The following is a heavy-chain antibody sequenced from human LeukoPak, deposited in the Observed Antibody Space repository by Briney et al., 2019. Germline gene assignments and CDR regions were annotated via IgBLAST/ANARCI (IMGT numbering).Heavy chain of an antibody. Sequence: PGGSLRLSCAASGFTFNTYSMNWVRQAPGKGLEWVSTISSTSSYIYYADSVKGRFTISRDNARNSLYLQMSSLRAADTAVYYCARDRDYYDSSGGMNAFDIWGQGTMVTVSS. J-gene: IGHJ3*02. D-gene: IGHD3-22*01. V-gene: IGHV3-21*06. CDR3: ARDRDYYDSSGGMNAFDI. CDR1: GFTFNTYS. CDR2: ISSTSSYI.